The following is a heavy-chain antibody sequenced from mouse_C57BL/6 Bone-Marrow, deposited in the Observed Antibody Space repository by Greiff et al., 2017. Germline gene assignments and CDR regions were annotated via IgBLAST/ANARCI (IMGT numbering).Heavy chain of an antibody. V-gene: IGHV5-12*01. Sequence: EVKLVESGGGLVQPGGSLKLSCAASGFTFSDYYMYWVRQTPEKRLEWVAYISNGGGSTYYPDTVKGRFTISRDNAKNTLYLQMSRLKSEDTAMYYCATAQAKGYWGQGTTLTVSS. CDR1: GFTFSDYY. CDR3: ATAQAKGY. CDR2: ISNGGGST. D-gene: IGHD3-2*02. J-gene: IGHJ2*01.